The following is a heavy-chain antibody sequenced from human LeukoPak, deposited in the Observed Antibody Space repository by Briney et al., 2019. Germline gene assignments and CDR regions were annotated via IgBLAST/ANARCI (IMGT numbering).Heavy chain of an antibody. Sequence: GGSLRLSCAASGFTFSNAWMSWVRQAPGKGLEWVGRIKTKNEDETTDYAAPVKGRFTISRDDSKNTLYVQMNSLKSEDTAVYYCTTPGYPSSSDLVYWGQGTLVTVSS. CDR3: TTPGYPSSSDLVY. CDR2: IKTKNEDETT. D-gene: IGHD6-13*01. CDR1: GFTFSNAW. V-gene: IGHV3-15*01. J-gene: IGHJ4*02.